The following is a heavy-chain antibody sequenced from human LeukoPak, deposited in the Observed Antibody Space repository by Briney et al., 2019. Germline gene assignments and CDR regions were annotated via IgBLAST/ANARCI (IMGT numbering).Heavy chain of an antibody. CDR3: ASDGSYGFS. Sequence: PSETLSLTCTVSGGSISSGSYYWSWIRQPAGKGLEWIGRIYTSGSTNYNPSLKSRVTISVDTSKNQFSLKLSSVTAADTAVYYCASDGSYGFSWGQGTLVTVSS. CDR2: IYTSGST. V-gene: IGHV4-61*02. D-gene: IGHD5-18*01. CDR1: GGSISSGSYY. J-gene: IGHJ4*02.